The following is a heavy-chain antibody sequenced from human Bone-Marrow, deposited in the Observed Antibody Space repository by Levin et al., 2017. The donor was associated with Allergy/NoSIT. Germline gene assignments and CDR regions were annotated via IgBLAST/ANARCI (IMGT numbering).Heavy chain of an antibody. CDR2: ISSSSSYI. J-gene: IGHJ4*02. D-gene: IGHD6-13*01. CDR3: ARGLSSSRPYFDY. Sequence: SCAASGFTFSSYRMNWVRQAPGKGLEWVSSISSSSSYIYYADSVKGRFTISRDNAKNSLYLQMNSLRAEDTAVYYCARGLSSSRPYFDYWGQGTLVTVSS. CDR1: GFTFSSYR. V-gene: IGHV3-21*01.